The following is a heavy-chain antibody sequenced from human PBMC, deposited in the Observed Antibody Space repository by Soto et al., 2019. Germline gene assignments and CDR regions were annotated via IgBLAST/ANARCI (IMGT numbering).Heavy chain of an antibody. Sequence: EVHLLESGGGLVQPGGSLTLSCAGSGFAFHTYDMTWVRQAPGKGLEWVSMISNRGSPYYSGSVRGRFTISRDNSNSILYLQMNSLRADDTAIYFCAKHWGTPAPDDYWGKGTLVTVSS. CDR2: ISNRGSP. CDR1: GFAFHTYD. CDR3: AKHWGTPAPDDY. D-gene: IGHD6-13*01. J-gene: IGHJ4*02. V-gene: IGHV3-23*01.